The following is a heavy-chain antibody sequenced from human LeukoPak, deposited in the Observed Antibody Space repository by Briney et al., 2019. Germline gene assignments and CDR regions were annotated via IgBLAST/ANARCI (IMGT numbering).Heavy chain of an antibody. CDR1: GYTFTGYY. CDR3: ARFSSGWYGGDYYYMDV. D-gene: IGHD6-19*01. V-gene: IGHV1-2*06. CDR2: INPSSGGT. Sequence: ASVKVSCKASGYTFTGYYMHWVRQAPGQGLEWMGRINPSSGGTNYAQKFQGRVTMTRDTSISTAYMELSRLRSDDTAVYYCARFSSGWYGGDYYYMDVWGKGTTVTVSS. J-gene: IGHJ6*03.